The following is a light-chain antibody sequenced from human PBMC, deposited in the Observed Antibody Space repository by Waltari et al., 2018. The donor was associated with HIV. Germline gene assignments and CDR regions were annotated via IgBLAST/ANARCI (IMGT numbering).Light chain of an antibody. CDR1: TSNIGTNV. CDR2: SNK. V-gene: IGLV1-47*02. Sequence: QSVLAQPPSVSGTPGQRVTISCSGTTSNIGTNVVNWYQQVPGTAPKLLISSNKQRPSGVPDRFSGFKSGTSASLTISGLRSEDEADYYCAAWDDSLSGRVFGGGTKLTVL. J-gene: IGLJ3*02. CDR3: AAWDDSLSGRV.